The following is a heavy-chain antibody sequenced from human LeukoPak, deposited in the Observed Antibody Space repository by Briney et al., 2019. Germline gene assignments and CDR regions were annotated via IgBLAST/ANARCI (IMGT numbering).Heavy chain of an antibody. Sequence: GGSLRLSCAASGFTFSMYWTSWVRQAPGKGPEWVANIKVDGSEIYYVDSVKGRFTISRDNAKNSLYLQMNSLRAEDTAVYYCTRDRQGPRLYEMDIWGQGTTVTVSS. CDR1: GFTFSMYW. D-gene: IGHD2-8*01. V-gene: IGHV3-7*01. CDR2: IKVDGSEI. J-gene: IGHJ6*02. CDR3: TRDRQGPRLYEMDI.